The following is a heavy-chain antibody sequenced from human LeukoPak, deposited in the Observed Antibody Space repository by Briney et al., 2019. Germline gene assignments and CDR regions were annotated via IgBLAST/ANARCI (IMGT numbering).Heavy chain of an antibody. V-gene: IGHV1-18*01. CDR1: GYTLTSYG. CDR2: ISAYNGNT. Sequence: ASVKVSCKASGYTLTSYGISWVRQAPGQGLEWMGWISAYNGNTNYAQKLQGRVTMTTDTSTSTAYMELRSLRSDDTAVYYCARESSYSGSYYFDYWGQGTLVTVSS. CDR3: ARESSYSGSYYFDY. J-gene: IGHJ4*02. D-gene: IGHD1-26*01.